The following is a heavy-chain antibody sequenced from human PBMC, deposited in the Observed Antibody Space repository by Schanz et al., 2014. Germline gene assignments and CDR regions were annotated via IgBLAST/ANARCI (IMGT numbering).Heavy chain of an antibody. Sequence: QGQLVQSGPEVKEPGASVKVSCKASGYTFTDYGLSWVSQAPGQGLEWLGWIRPDNGHTTYSQKVRDRVIFTTDTSANTAYMELRSLRSDDTAHYYCVRVPSRDVSFDLWGRGTLVTVSS. CDR2: IRPDNGHT. J-gene: IGHJ2*01. CDR3: VRVPSRDVSFDL. CDR1: GYTFTDYG. D-gene: IGHD3-16*01. V-gene: IGHV1-18*01.